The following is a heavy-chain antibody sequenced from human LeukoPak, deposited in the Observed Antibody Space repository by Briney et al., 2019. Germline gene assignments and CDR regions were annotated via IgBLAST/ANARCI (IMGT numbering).Heavy chain of an antibody. CDR3: AKAPSPYSGSLQPFDY. V-gene: IGHV3-23*01. J-gene: IGHJ4*02. D-gene: IGHD1-26*01. Sequence: GGSLRLSCAASGFTFSSYAMSWVRQAPGKGLECVSAFSGSGGSTNYADSVKGRFTISRDNSKNTLYLQTNSLRAEDTAVYYCAKAPSPYSGSLQPFDYWGQGALVTVSS. CDR1: GFTFSSYA. CDR2: FSGSGGST.